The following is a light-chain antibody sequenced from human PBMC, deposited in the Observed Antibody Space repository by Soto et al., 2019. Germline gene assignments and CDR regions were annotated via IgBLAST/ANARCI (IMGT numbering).Light chain of an antibody. CDR1: SSNIGAGYD. Sequence: QSVLTQPPSVSGAPGQRVTISCTGSSSNIGAGYDVHWYQQLPGTAPKFLIYGNSNRPSGVPDRFSGSKSGTSASLAITGLQAEDEADYYCQFYDSGLSGSQVFGTGTKLTVL. V-gene: IGLV1-40*01. J-gene: IGLJ1*01. CDR3: QFYDSGLSGSQV. CDR2: GNS.